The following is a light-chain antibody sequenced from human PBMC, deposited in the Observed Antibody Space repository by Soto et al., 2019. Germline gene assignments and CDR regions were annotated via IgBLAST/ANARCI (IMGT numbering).Light chain of an antibody. CDR2: GAS. CDR1: QSVSSY. V-gene: IGKV3-15*01. CDR3: QQCSDWPLIT. J-gene: IGKJ5*01. Sequence: EVVVTQSPATLSVSPGERATLSCRASQSVSSYLAWYQQKPGQAPRLLIYGASTRATGIPARFSGSGSGTEFTLTISSLQSEDFAVYYCQQCSDWPLITFGQGTRLEIK.